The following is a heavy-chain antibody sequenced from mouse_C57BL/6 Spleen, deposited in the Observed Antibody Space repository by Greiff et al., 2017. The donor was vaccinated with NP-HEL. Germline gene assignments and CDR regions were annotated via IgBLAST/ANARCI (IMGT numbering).Heavy chain of an antibody. CDR3: ARQGWTVVDDYAMDY. CDR2: ISSGGSYT. J-gene: IGHJ4*01. Sequence: EVQRVESGGDLVKPGGSLKLSCAASGFTFSSYGMSWVRQTPDKRLEWVATISSGGSYTYYPDSVKGRFTISRDNAKNTLYLQMSSLKSEDTAMYYCARQGWTVVDDYAMDYWGQGTSVTVSS. V-gene: IGHV5-6*01. CDR1: GFTFSSYG. D-gene: IGHD1-1*01.